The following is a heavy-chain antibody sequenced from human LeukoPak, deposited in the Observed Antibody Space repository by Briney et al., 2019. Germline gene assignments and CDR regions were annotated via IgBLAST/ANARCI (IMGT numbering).Heavy chain of an antibody. CDR2: IYYSGST. J-gene: IGHJ4*02. CDR1: GFSISTGNW. V-gene: IGHV4-28*01. D-gene: IGHD6-13*01. CDR3: ARYIEAAGTGFFDY. Sequence: SDTLSLTCAVSGFSISTGNWWGWIRQPPGKGLEWIGYIYYSGSTYYNTSLKSRLTMPVDTPKNQFSLKLSSVTAVDTAVYYCARYIEAAGTGFFDYWGQGTLVTVSS.